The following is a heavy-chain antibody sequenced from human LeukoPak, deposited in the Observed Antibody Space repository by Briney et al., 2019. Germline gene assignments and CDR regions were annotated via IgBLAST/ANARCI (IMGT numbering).Heavy chain of an antibody. Sequence: ASVKVSCKASGYTFTSYAMHWVRQAPGQRLEWMGWINAGNGNTKYSQKFQGRVTITRDTSASTAYMELSSLRSEDTAVYYCARAVADAYYYYYGMDVWGQGTTVTVSS. CDR2: INAGNGNT. CDR1: GYTFTSYA. CDR3: ARAVADAYYYYYGMDV. J-gene: IGHJ6*02. V-gene: IGHV1-3*01. D-gene: IGHD6-19*01.